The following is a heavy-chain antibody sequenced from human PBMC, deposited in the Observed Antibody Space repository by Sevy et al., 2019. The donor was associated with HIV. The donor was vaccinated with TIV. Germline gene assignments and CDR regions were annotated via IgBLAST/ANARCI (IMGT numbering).Heavy chain of an antibody. J-gene: IGHJ4*02. CDR1: GYTLTELS. CDR3: ATTKDYYENSGDPFDY. Sequence: ASVKVSCKVSGYTLTELSMHWVRQAPGKGLEWMGSFDPEDGETIYAQNFQGRVTMTEDTSTDTAYMELSSLRSEDTAVYYCATTKDYYENSGDPFDYWGQGTLVTVSS. D-gene: IGHD3-22*01. V-gene: IGHV1-24*01. CDR2: FDPEDGET.